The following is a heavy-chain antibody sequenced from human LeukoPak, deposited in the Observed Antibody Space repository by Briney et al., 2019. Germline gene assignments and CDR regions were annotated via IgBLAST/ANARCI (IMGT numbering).Heavy chain of an antibody. CDR3: ARAGTGDCSSTSCTVDY. CDR1: GGSFSGYY. CDR2: INHSGRT. D-gene: IGHD2-2*01. Sequence: SETLSLTCAVYGGSFSGYYWSWIRQPPGKGLEWIGEINHSGRTNYNPSLKSRVTISVDTSKNQFSLKLSSVTAADTAVYYCARAGTGDCSSTSCTVDYWGQGTLVTVSS. V-gene: IGHV4-34*01. J-gene: IGHJ4*02.